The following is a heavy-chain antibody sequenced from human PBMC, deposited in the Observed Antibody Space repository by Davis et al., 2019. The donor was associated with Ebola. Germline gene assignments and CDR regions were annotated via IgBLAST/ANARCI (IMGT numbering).Heavy chain of an antibody. CDR2: FDPEDGET. CDR3: ATDQYCSGDSCYRDYYYGMDV. D-gene: IGHD2-15*01. J-gene: IGHJ6*02. Sequence: AASVKVSCKVSGYTLTELSMHWVRQAPGKGLEWMGGFDPEDGETIYAQKFQGRVTMTEDTSTDTAYMELSSLRSEDTAVYYCATDQYCSGDSCYRDYYYGMDVWGQGTTVTVSS. CDR1: GYTLTELS. V-gene: IGHV1-24*01.